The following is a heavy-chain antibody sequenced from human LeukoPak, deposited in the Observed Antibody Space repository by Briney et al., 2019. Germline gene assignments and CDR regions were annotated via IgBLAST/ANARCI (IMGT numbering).Heavy chain of an antibody. D-gene: IGHD3/OR15-3a*01. CDR3: AKEDGLLFYDS. Sequence: GGSLRLSCAASGFSYSNFAMSWVRRTPGKGLEWVSSIGGRGGNIYYADSVNGRFTISRDNSKNTLYLQMNSLRAEDTALYYCAKEDGLLFYDSWGQGALVTVSS. CDR1: GFSYSNFA. CDR2: IGGRGGNI. J-gene: IGHJ4*02. V-gene: IGHV3-23*01.